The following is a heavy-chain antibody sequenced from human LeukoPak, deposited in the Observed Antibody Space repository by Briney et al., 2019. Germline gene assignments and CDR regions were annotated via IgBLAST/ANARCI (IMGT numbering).Heavy chain of an antibody. CDR2: ISASVGRT. V-gene: IGHV3-23*01. CDR1: GITLSNYA. J-gene: IGHJ4*02. CDR3: AKRGVVIRVILVGFHKEAYYFDS. D-gene: IGHD3-22*01. Sequence: PGGSLRLSCAASGITLSNYAMSWVRQAPGQGLEWVAGISASVGRTNYADSVKVRFTIPRDNPKNTLHLQMNSLRAEDTAVYFCAKRGVVIRVILVGFHKEAYYFDSWGQGALVTVSS.